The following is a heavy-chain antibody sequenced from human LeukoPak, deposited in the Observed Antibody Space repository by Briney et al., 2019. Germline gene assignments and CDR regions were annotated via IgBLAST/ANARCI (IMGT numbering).Heavy chain of an antibody. D-gene: IGHD3-10*01. J-gene: IGHJ6*02. CDR2: ISYDGSNK. CDR3: AKGLLRGVIKYGMDV. Sequence: GGSLRLSCAASGFTFSSYAMHWVRQAPGKGLEWVAVISYDGSNKYYADSVKGRFTISRDNSKNTLYLQMNSLRPEDTAVYYCAKGLLRGVIKYGMDVWGQGTTVTVSS. CDR1: GFTFSSYA. V-gene: IGHV3-30-3*01.